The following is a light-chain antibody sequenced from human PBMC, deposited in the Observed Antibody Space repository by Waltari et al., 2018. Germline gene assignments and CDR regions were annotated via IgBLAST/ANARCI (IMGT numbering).Light chain of an antibody. Sequence: EIVMTQSPATLSVSPGERATLSCRASQSVGRNLAWYQQRPGQAPRLLIYGASTRATGIPARFSGGGSGTEFTLTISSLQSEDFAVYYCQQYETSPPGLTFGGGTKVEI. J-gene: IGKJ4*01. V-gene: IGKV3-15*01. CDR1: QSVGRN. CDR2: GAS. CDR3: QQYETSPPGLT.